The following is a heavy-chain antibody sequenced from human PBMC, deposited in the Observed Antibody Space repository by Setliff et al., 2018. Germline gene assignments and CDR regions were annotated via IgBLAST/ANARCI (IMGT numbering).Heavy chain of an antibody. CDR1: NGSISSGNYF. J-gene: IGHJ6*03. D-gene: IGHD3-10*01. CDR3: ARHVGSRSRGYNYYYYYMDV. Sequence: PSETLSLTCTVSNGSISSGNYFWGWTRQPPGKGLEWIGSIYYTGDPYYNPSLKSRVTMSVDTSRNQLSLKLTSVTAADTAVYYCARHVGSRSRGYNYYYYYMDVWGKGTTVTVSS. V-gene: IGHV4-39*01. CDR2: IYYTGDP.